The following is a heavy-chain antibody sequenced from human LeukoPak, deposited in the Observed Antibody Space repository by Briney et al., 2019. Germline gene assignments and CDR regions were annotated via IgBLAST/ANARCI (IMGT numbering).Heavy chain of an antibody. D-gene: IGHD1-26*01. V-gene: IGHV3-21*01. CDR2: ISSSGIYK. CDR3: TRDLSGTYYGRFDY. Sequence: GGSLRLSCAASGFTVSSYSMIWVRQAPGKGLEWVSSISSSGIYKYYADSVKGRFTISRDNAKNSLYLQMNSLRAEDTAVYYCTRDLSGTYYGRFDYWGQGTLVTVSS. CDR1: GFTVSSYS. J-gene: IGHJ4*02.